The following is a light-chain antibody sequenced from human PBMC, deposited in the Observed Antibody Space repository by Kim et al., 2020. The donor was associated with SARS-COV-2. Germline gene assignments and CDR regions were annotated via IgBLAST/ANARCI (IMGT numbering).Light chain of an antibody. CDR3: CSFASSSPYV. CDR2: EVS. Sequence: GQSITISCTGTSSDVGNYNLVSWYQQHPGKAPKLMIYEVSKRPSGVSHRFSGSKSGNTASLTISGLQAEDEADYYCCSFASSSPYVFGTGTKVTVL. CDR1: SSDVGNYNL. J-gene: IGLJ1*01. V-gene: IGLV2-23*02.